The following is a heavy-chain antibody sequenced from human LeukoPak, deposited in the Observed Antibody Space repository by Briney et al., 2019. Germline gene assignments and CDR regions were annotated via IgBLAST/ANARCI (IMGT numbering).Heavy chain of an antibody. V-gene: IGHV3-49*04. CDR1: GFTFGDYA. D-gene: IGHD6-13*01. CDR3: TRDQQYSSSWYTTPPAY. J-gene: IGHJ4*02. CDR2: IRSKAYGGTT. Sequence: GGSLRLSCTASGFTFGDYAMSWVRQAPGKGLEWVGFIRSKAYGGTTEYAASVKGRFTIPRDDSKSIAYLQMNSLKTEDTAVYYCTRDQQYSSSWYTTPPAYWGQGTLVTVSS.